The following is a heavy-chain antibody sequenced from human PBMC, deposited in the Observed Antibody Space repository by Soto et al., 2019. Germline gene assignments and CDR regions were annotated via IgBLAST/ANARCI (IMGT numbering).Heavy chain of an antibody. D-gene: IGHD6-13*01. J-gene: IGHJ5*02. CDR2: IDPSDSYT. V-gene: IGHV5-10-1*01. CDR3: AGLIAAAAWFDP. Sequence: PGESLKISCKGSGYSFTSYWISWVRQMPGKGLEWMGRIDPSDSYTNYSPSFQGHVTISADKYISTAYLQWSSLKASDTAMYYCAGLIAAAAWFDPWGQGALVTVSS. CDR1: GYSFTSYW.